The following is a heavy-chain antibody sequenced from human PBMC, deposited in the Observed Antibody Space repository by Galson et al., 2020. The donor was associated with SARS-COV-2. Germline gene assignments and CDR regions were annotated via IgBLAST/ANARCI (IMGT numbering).Heavy chain of an antibody. Sequence: GESLTISCAASGFTFGRYAMNWVRQAPGTGLEWVSSVTAAGGGTYHADSVKGRFTISRDNSKNTLYLQMNSLRVEDTALYYCAKDQGNDYGDRLDYWGHVTLVSVSA. CDR2: VTAAGGGT. V-gene: IGHV3-23*01. J-gene: IGHJ4*01. D-gene: IGHD4-17*01. CDR3: AKDQGNDYGDRLDY. CDR1: GFTFGRYA.